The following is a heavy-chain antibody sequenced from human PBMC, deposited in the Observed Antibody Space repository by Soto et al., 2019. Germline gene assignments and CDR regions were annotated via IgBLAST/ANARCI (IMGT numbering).Heavy chain of an antibody. V-gene: IGHV1-18*04. CDR1: GYTFTMYG. CDR2: ISGYKGDT. D-gene: IGHD6-6*01. CDR3: ARVDSSSSSNWFDP. J-gene: IGHJ5*02. Sequence: ASVKVSCKASGYTFTMYGISWVRLAPGQGLEWMGWISGYKGDTHNSQKIQGRVTMTTDTATTTAYMELRSLRSDDTAVYYCARVDSSSSSNWFDPWGQGTQVTVSS.